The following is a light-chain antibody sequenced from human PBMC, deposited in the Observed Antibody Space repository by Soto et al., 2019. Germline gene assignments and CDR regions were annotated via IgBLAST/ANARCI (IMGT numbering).Light chain of an antibody. J-gene: IGKJ2*01. Sequence: ELVLTQSPGTLSLSPGERATLSCRASQSVSNNYLAWYQQKPGQAPRLLIFGSSDRATGIPDRFSGSGSGTDFTLTISRLEPEDFAVYYCQHYGSSPPYTCGQGTKLEIK. CDR1: QSVSNNY. V-gene: IGKV3-20*01. CDR3: QHYGSSPPYT. CDR2: GSS.